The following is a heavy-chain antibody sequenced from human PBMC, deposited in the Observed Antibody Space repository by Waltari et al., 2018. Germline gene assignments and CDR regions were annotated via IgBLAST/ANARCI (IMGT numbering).Heavy chain of an antibody. J-gene: IGHJ4*02. D-gene: IGHD6-13*01. CDR3: ARSFTGIAAAGLFDY. Sequence: QVQLVQSGAEVKKPGSSVKVSCKASGGTFSSYAISWVRQAPGQGIEWMGRIIPIFGTANYAQKFQGRVTITADKSTSTAYMELSSLRSEDTAVYYCARSFTGIAAAGLFDYWGQGTLVTVSS. CDR2: IIPIFGTA. V-gene: IGHV1-69*08. CDR1: GGTFSSYA.